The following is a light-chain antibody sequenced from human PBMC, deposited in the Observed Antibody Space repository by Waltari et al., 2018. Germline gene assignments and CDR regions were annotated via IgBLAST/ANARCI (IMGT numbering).Light chain of an antibody. J-gene: IGKJ4*01. V-gene: IGKV1-5*03. CDR2: RAS. Sequence: DIQMTQSPSPLSASVGDRVTITFRSNQSISRWLAWYQQKPGKAPNLLIYRASSLESGVPSRFSGSGSGTEFTLTISSLQPDDFATYYCQQYNSYATFGGGTKVEIK. CDR3: QQYNSYAT. CDR1: QSISRW.